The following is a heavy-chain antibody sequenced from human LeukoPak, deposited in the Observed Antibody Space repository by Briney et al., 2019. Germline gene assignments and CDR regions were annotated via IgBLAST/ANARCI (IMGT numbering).Heavy chain of an antibody. CDR3: ARAGYSYGRRQYYYYMDV. V-gene: IGHV1-69*06. J-gene: IGHJ6*03. Sequence: ASVKVSCKASGGTFSSYAISWVRQAPGQGLEWMGGIIPIFGTANYAQKFQGRVTITADKSTSTAYMELSSLRSEDTAVYYCARAGYSYGRRQYYYYMDVWGKGTTVTISS. D-gene: IGHD5-18*01. CDR2: IIPIFGTA. CDR1: GGTFSSYA.